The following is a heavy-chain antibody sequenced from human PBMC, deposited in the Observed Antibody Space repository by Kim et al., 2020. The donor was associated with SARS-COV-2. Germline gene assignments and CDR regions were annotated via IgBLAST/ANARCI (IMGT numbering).Heavy chain of an antibody. CDR3: ARERALEGGPETDY. Sequence: GGSLRLSCAASGFTFSSYSMNWVRQAPGKGLEWVSSISSSSSYIYYADSVKGRFTISRDNAKNSLYLQMNSLRAEDTAVYYCARERALEGGPETDYWGQGTLVTVSS. CDR1: GFTFSSYS. D-gene: IGHD3-3*01. V-gene: IGHV3-21*04. CDR2: ISSSSSYI. J-gene: IGHJ4*02.